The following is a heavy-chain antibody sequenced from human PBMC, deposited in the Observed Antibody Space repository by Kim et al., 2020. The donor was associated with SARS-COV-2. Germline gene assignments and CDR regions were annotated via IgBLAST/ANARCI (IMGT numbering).Heavy chain of an antibody. J-gene: IGHJ6*01. D-gene: IGHD5-18*01. CDR3: AKDRGVQLWLSYYYGVD. CDR1: GFTFSSYG. V-gene: IGHV3-30*18. CDR2: ISYDGSTK. Sequence: GGSLRLSCAASGFTFSSYGMHWVRQAPGKGLEWVAVISYDGSTKYYADSVKGRFTISRDNSKNTLYLQMNSLRAEDTAVYYCAKDRGVQLWLSYYYGVD.